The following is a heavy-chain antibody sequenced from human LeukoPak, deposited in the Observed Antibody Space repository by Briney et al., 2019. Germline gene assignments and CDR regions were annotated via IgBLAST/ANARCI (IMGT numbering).Heavy chain of an antibody. V-gene: IGHV3-21*01. Sequence: GGSLRLSCAASGFTFSTYGMSWVRQAPGKGLEWVSSISSSSSYTYFADSVKGRFTISRDNAKTSLFLQMNSLRAEDTAVYYCARGGTYYGSLDYWGQGTLVTVSS. CDR2: ISSSSSYT. CDR1: GFTFSTYG. CDR3: ARGGTYYGSLDY. J-gene: IGHJ4*02. D-gene: IGHD1-26*01.